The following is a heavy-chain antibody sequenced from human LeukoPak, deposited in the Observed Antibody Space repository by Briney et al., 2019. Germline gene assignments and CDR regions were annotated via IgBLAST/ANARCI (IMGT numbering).Heavy chain of an antibody. CDR2: SNSDGRIT. V-gene: IGHV3-74*01. CDR1: GFTFSNYW. J-gene: IGHJ4*02. CDR3: PRGLVEMPKLAYFDH. Sequence: GGSLRLSCAASGFTFSNYWMHWVRQAPGKGLVWVARSNSDGRITNYADSVKGRFTISRDNAKNTLYLQMNSLGAEDTAVYYCPRGLVEMPKLAYFDHWGQGTLVTVSS. D-gene: IGHD5-24*01.